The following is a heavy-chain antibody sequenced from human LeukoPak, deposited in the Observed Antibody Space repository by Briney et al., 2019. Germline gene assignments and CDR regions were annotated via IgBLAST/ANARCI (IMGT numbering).Heavy chain of an antibody. CDR1: GGSISSYY. Sequence: SETLSLTCTVSGGSISSYYWSWIRQPPGKGLEWIGYISYSGSTNYNPSLKSRVTLSVDTSKNQFSLKLSSVTAADTAVYYCARGRYCSSTTCYLFDYWGQGTLVTVSS. V-gene: IGHV4-59*01. J-gene: IGHJ4*02. CDR3: ARGRYCSSTTCYLFDY. CDR2: ISYSGST. D-gene: IGHD2-2*01.